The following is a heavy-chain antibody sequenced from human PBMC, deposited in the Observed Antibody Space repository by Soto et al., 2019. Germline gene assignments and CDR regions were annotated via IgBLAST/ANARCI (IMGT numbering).Heavy chain of an antibody. Sequence: QVQLVQSGAEVKKPGASVKVSCKASGYTFTSYDINWVRQATGQGLEWMGWMNPNSGKTGYAQKFQGRVTMTRNTSISTAYMELSSLRSEDTAVYYCARGYGSSWLNYYGMDVWGQGTTVTVSS. CDR1: GYTFTSYD. CDR3: ARGYGSSWLNYYGMDV. V-gene: IGHV1-8*01. J-gene: IGHJ6*02. CDR2: MNPNSGKT. D-gene: IGHD6-13*01.